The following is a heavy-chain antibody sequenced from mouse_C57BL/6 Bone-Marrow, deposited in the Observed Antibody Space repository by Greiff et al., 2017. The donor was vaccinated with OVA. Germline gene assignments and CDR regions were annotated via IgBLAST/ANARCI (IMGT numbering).Heavy chain of an antibody. Sequence: VQLQQSGPELVKPGASVKIPRKASGYTFTDYNMDWVKQSQGKSLEWIGDINPNNGGTIYNQKFKGQATLTVDKSSSTAYMELRSLTSEDTAVYYCARDYGSSYTDAMDYWGQGTSVTVSS. CDR1: GYTFTDYN. V-gene: IGHV1-18*01. J-gene: IGHJ4*01. CDR3: ARDYGSSYTDAMDY. CDR2: INPNNGGT. D-gene: IGHD1-1*01.